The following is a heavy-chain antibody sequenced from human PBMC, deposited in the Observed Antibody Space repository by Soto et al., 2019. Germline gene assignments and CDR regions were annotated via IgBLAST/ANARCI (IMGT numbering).Heavy chain of an antibody. J-gene: IGHJ4*02. D-gene: IGHD3-10*01. CDR3: ARAQGSGFLVS. V-gene: IGHV4-30-4*01. CDR1: GGSISSGDYY. Sequence: QVQLQESGPGLVKPSQTLSLTCTVSGGSISSGDYYWSWIRQPPGKGLEWIGYIYYSGSTYFNPSLKRRVTISVDTSKTQFSLKLSSGTAADTAVYYCARAQGSGFLVSWGQGTLVTVSS. CDR2: IYYSGST.